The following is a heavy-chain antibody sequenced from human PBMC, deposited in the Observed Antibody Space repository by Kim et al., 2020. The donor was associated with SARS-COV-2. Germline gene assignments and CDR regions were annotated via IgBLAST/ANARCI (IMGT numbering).Heavy chain of an antibody. CDR2: INSDGSST. CDR1: GFTFSSYW. CDR3: ARDLSVDFGVIYYYYGMDV. V-gene: IGHV3-74*01. D-gene: IGHD3-3*01. Sequence: GGSLRLSCAASGFTFSSYWMHWVRQAPGKGLVWVSRINSDGSSTSYADSVKGRFTISRDNAKNTLYLQMNSLRAEDTAVYYCARDLSVDFGVIYYYYGMDVWGQGTTVTVSS. J-gene: IGHJ6*02.